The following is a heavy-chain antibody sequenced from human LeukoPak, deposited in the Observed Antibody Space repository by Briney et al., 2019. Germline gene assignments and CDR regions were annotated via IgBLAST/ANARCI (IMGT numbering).Heavy chain of an antibody. J-gene: IGHJ6*04. D-gene: IGHD3-10*01. CDR1: GGTFSSYA. Sequence: ASVKVSCKASGGTFSSYAISWVRQAPGQGLEWMGGIIPIFGTANYAQKFQGRVTITADESTSTAYMELSSLRSEDTAVYYCARQGSGSYYHLYYYYYYYGMDVWGKGTTATVSS. V-gene: IGHV1-69*13. CDR3: ARQGSGSYYHLYYYYYYYGMDV. CDR2: IIPIFGTA.